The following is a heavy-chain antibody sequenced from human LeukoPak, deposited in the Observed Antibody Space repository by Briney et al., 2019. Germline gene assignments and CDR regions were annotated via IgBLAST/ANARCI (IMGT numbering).Heavy chain of an antibody. CDR2: INVANGDT. CDR1: GYTFTAHA. CDR3: ASKPRGESRPFDY. J-gene: IGHJ4*02. Sequence: ASVTVSCKASGYTFTAHAVHWLRQPPGQRLEWMGWINVANGDTGYSQKFQDRVTITRDTSASTGYMEMSSLISEDTAVYYCASKPRGESRPFDYWGQGTLVTVSS. V-gene: IGHV1-3*01. D-gene: IGHD3-16*01.